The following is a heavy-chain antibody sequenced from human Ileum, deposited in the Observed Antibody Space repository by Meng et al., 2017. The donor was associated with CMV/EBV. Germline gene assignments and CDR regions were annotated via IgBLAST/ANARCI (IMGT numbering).Heavy chain of an antibody. CDR3: AKVSDWNYGFDP. CDR1: GLTYINYW. D-gene: IGHD1-7*01. CDR2: ISTDGSVT. Sequence: AASGLTYINYWMHWVRQAPGKGLVWVSRISTDGSVTTYADSVKGRFTISRDNAKNTLYLQMTSLRAEDTAVYYCAKVSDWNYGFDPWGQGTLVTVSS. V-gene: IGHV3-74*03. J-gene: IGHJ5*02.